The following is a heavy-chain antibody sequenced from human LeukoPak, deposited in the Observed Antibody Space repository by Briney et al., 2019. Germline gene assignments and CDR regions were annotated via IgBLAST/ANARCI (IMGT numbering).Heavy chain of an antibody. CDR3: AGDKGHAAAASLYYFDY. D-gene: IGHD6-13*01. Sequence: SVKVSCKASGGTFSSYAISWVRQAPGQGLEWMGRIIPILGIANYAQKFQGRVAITADKSTSTAYMELSSLRSEDTAVYYCAGDKGHAAAASLYYFDYWGQGTLVTVSS. CDR2: IIPILGIA. J-gene: IGHJ4*02. V-gene: IGHV1-69*04. CDR1: GGTFSSYA.